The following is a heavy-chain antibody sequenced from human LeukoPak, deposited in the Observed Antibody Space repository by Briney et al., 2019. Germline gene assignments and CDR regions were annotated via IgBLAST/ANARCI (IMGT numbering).Heavy chain of an antibody. Sequence: GGSLRLSCTASGFTFGDYAMSWVRQAPGKGLEWVGFIRSKAYGGTTEYAASVKGRFTISRDDSKSIAYLQMNSLKTEDTAVYYCTRDAPGYSSSSIDYWGQGTLVTVSS. D-gene: IGHD6-13*01. CDR1: GFTFGDYA. V-gene: IGHV3-49*04. J-gene: IGHJ4*02. CDR2: IRSKAYGGTT. CDR3: TRDAPGYSSSSIDY.